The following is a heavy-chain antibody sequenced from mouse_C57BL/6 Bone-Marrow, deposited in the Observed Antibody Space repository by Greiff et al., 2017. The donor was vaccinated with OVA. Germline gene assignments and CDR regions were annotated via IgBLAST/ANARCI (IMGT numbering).Heavy chain of an antibody. CDR1: GYTFTDYN. CDR3: ARGTHYGSSLYWYFDV. Sequence: EVQLQQSGPELVKPGASVKIPCKASGYTFTDYNMDWVKQSHGKSLEWIGDINPNNGGTIYNQKFKGKATLTVDKSSSTAYMELRSLTSEDTAVYYCARGTHYGSSLYWYFDVWGTGTTVTVSS. V-gene: IGHV1-18*01. CDR2: INPNNGGT. J-gene: IGHJ1*03. D-gene: IGHD1-1*01.